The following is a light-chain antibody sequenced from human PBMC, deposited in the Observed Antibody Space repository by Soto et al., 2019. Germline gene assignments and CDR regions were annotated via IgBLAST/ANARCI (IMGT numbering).Light chain of an antibody. J-gene: IGLJ2*01. V-gene: IGLV2-8*01. Sequence: QSALTQPPSASGSPGQSVTISCTGTSSDVGGHDYVSWYQQHPGKAPKLMIYELSKRPSGVPDRFSGSKSGNTASLTVSGLQADDEADYYCSSYVTGNSLIFGGGTKLTV. CDR3: SSYVTGNSLI. CDR1: SSDVGGHDY. CDR2: ELS.